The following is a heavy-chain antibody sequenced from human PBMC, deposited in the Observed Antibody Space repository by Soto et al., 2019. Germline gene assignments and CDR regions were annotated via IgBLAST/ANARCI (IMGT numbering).Heavy chain of an antibody. Sequence: QVQVVQSRTEVKKPGASVKVSCKTSGYTFTDYDINWVRQTTGQGLEWMGWMSPDSGNAGYAQQFQGRVTMTSNTSTSTAYMELRSLRSEDTAMYYYEVTTGYWGQGTMVTVSS. V-gene: IGHV1-8*01. CDR1: GYTFTDYD. CDR3: EVTTGY. CDR2: MSPDSGNA. D-gene: IGHD2-21*02. J-gene: IGHJ4*02.